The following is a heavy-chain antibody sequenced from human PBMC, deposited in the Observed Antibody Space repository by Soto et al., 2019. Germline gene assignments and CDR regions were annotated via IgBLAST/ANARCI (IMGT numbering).Heavy chain of an antibody. CDR3: AKADGQQWLIPHLDN. Sequence: GGSLRLSCVASGFNFKKFAMAWVRQAAWEGLEWVSGISCCGGSASYADSVKGRFSIARDDSKNTVSLQLNSLRVEDTAQYYCAKADGQQWLIPHLDNWGQGTLVTVSS. V-gene: IGHV3-23*01. CDR2: ISCCGGSA. D-gene: IGHD6-19*01. CDR1: GFNFKKFA. J-gene: IGHJ4*02.